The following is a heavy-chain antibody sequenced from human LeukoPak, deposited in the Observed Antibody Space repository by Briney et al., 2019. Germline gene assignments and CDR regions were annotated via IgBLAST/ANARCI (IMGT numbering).Heavy chain of an antibody. D-gene: IGHD3-16*02. V-gene: IGHV1-18*01. Sequence: ASVKVSCKASGYTFTNYGISWVRQAPGQGLEWMGWISTYNGNTNYAQKLQGRVTMTTDTSTSTAYMELRSLRSDDTAVYYCARDLYDYVWGNYRTFDYWGQGTLVTVSS. CDR3: ARDLYDYVWGNYRTFDY. CDR1: GYTFTNYG. J-gene: IGHJ4*02. CDR2: ISTYNGNT.